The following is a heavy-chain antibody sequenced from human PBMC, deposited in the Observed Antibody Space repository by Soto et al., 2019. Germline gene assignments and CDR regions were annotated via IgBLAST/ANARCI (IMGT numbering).Heavy chain of an antibody. J-gene: IGHJ6*02. CDR1: GFTFSAYA. Sequence: GGSLRLSCEGSGFTFSAYAMNWVRQAPGKGLEWVSYISSRSDTLYYADSVKGRFTISRGNAKNSVYLQVNNLRDEDTAVYYCARDWDIVILSVPIPNYNYGMDVWGQGTTVTVSS. D-gene: IGHD2-15*01. V-gene: IGHV3-48*02. CDR2: ISSRSDTL. CDR3: ARDWDIVILSVPIPNYNYGMDV.